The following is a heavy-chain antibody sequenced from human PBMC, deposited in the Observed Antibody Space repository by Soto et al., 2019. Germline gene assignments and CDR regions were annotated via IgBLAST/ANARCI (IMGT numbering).Heavy chain of an antibody. CDR1: AYTFDRYG. CDR2: INVDNVVT. D-gene: IGHD3-3*01. Sequence: QVQLVQSAAEVKTPGASVRVSCKASAYTFDRYGITWVRQAPGQGPEWMGWINVDNVVTHYARNFQGRVSMPTDAPTSTPYTQLKCLRLDDTLGYYWVSMVFRVVLSPFDYRGQGTLVTVSS. V-gene: IGHV1-18*01. J-gene: IGHJ4*02. CDR3: VSMVFRVVLSPFDY.